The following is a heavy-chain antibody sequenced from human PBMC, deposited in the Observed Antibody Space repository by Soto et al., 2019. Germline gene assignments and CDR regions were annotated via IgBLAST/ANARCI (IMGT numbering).Heavy chain of an antibody. J-gene: IGHJ6*02. CDR2: ISYSGSA. V-gene: IGHV4-30-4*01. D-gene: IGHD3-10*01. CDR1: GGSISSGDYY. CDR3: ARDGWQMVRGVSISGGMDV. Sequence: LSLTCTVSGGSISSGDYYWSWIRQPPGKGLEWIGYISYSGSAYYNPSLKSRFTISIDTSKKQLSLNLRSVTAADTAVYYCARDGWQMVRGVSISGGMDVWGQGTTVTVSS.